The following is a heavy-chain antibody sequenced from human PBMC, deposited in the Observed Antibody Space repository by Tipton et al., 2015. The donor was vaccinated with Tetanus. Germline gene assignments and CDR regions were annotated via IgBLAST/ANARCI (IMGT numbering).Heavy chain of an antibody. D-gene: IGHD3-16*01. J-gene: IGHJ2*01. CDR3: ARDLSYYDYIWGGDRDRYFDL. CDR1: GFTFSNSW. Sequence: SLRPSCAASGFTFSNSWMTWVRQAPGKWLEWVANMNQDGSEIYYVDSVKGRFTISRDNAKRSLHLQMNSLRAEDTAIYYCARDLSYYDYIWGGDRDRYFDLWGRGTLVTVSS. V-gene: IGHV3-7*01. CDR2: MNQDGSEI.